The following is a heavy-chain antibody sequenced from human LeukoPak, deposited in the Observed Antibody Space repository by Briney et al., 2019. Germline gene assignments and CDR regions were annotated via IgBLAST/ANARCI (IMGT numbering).Heavy chain of an antibody. D-gene: IGHD2-15*01. CDR3: ARDVGVVAADAFDI. CDR2: INPSSGGT. V-gene: IGHV1-2*04. Sequence: ASVKVSCKASGYTFTGYYMHWVRQAPGQGLEWMGWINPSSGGTNYAQKFQGWVTMTRDTSISTAYMELSRLRSDDTAVYYCARDVGVVAADAFDIWGQGTMVTVSS. CDR1: GYTFTGYY. J-gene: IGHJ3*02.